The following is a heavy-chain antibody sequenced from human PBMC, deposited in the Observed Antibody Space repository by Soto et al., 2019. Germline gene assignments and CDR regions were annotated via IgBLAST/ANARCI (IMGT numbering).Heavy chain of an antibody. CDR3: AKVGDSRGWTGSADV. V-gene: IGHV3-23*01. CDR2: ISGSGGST. CDR1: GFTFSSYA. Sequence: EVQLLESGGGLVQPGGSLRLSCAASGFTFSSYAMSWVRQAPGKGLEWVSAISGSGGSTYYADSVKGRFTISRDNSKNTRYLQMNSLRAEDTAVYYCAKVGDSRGWTGSADVWGRGSTVTVSS. J-gene: IGHJ6*02. D-gene: IGHD6-19*01.